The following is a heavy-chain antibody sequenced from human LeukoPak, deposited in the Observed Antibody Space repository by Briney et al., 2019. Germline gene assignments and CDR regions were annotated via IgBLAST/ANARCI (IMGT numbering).Heavy chain of an antibody. D-gene: IGHD4-23*01. V-gene: IGHV1-18*04. J-gene: IGHJ4*02. CDR2: ISAYNGNT. Sequence: ASVKVSCKASVYGFTAHYFHWVRQAPGQGLEWMGWISAYNGNTNYAQKLQGRVTMTTDTSTSTAYMELRSLRSDDTAVYYCAKMSGNSDYYFDYWGQGTLVTVSS. CDR1: VYGFTAHY. CDR3: AKMSGNSDYYFDY.